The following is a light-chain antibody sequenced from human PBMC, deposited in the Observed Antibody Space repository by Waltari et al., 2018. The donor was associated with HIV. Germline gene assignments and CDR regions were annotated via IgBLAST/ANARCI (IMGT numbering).Light chain of an antibody. V-gene: IGLV3-1*01. CDR1: KLGDQY. CDR3: QAWDTSVWV. Sequence: SYELTQSPSLSVSPGQTASITCSGDKLGDQYACWYQQKPGQSPVLVIYEHTKRPSGIPERFSGSSSGNTATLTIRGTQAVDAADYYCQAWDTSVWVFGGGTKLTVL. CDR2: EHT. J-gene: IGLJ3*02.